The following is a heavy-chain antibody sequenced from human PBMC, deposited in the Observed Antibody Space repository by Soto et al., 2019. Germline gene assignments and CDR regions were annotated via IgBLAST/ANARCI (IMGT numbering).Heavy chain of an antibody. J-gene: IGHJ4*02. Sequence: QLQLQESGSGLVKPSQTLSLTCAVSGGSISSGGYSWSWIRQPPGKGLEWIGYIYHSGSTYYNPSLKSRVTISVDRSKNQFSLKLSSVTAADTAVYYCARGSGRWNDAGTTYDYWGQGTLVTVSS. CDR1: GGSISSGGYS. CDR3: ARGSGRWNDAGTTYDY. CDR2: IYHSGST. V-gene: IGHV4-30-2*01. D-gene: IGHD1-1*01.